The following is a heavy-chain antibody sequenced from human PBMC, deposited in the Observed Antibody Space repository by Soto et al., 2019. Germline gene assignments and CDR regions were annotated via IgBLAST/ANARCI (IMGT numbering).Heavy chain of an antibody. Sequence: SETLSLTCTVPGGSISGHAWIWVRQPAGRGLEWIGHIYPSGSTSYNPSLRSRFTMSLDTSNNQIFLNLTSVTAADSAVCYRVRGRSYSVYDFWGPGTLVTVSS. D-gene: IGHD5-12*01. V-gene: IGHV4-4*07. CDR1: GGSISGHA. CDR2: IYPSGST. CDR3: VRGRSYSVYDF. J-gene: IGHJ4*02.